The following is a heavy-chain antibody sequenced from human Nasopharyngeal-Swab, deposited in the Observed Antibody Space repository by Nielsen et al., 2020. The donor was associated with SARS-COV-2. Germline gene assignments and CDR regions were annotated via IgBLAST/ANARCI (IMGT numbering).Heavy chain of an antibody. Sequence: WILQPPGKGLAWVSYISSSGSTIYYADSVKGRFTISRDNAKNSLYLQMNSLRAEDTAVYYCARQYCSSTSCYAGAYFDYWGQGTLVTVSS. J-gene: IGHJ4*02. V-gene: IGHV3-48*03. D-gene: IGHD2-2*01. CDR2: ISSSGSTI. CDR3: ARQYCSSTSCYAGAYFDY.